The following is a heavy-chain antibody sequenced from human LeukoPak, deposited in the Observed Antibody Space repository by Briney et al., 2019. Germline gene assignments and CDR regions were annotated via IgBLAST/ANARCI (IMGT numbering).Heavy chain of an antibody. Sequence: PSETLSLTCAVYGGSFSGYYWSWIRQPPGKGLEWIGYIYYSGSTNYNPSLKSRVTISVDTSKNQFSLKLSSVTAADTAVYYCARGPYSRVYYFDYWGQGTLVTVSS. D-gene: IGHD6-13*01. J-gene: IGHJ4*02. V-gene: IGHV4-59*01. CDR3: ARGPYSRVYYFDY. CDR2: IYYSGST. CDR1: GGSFSGYY.